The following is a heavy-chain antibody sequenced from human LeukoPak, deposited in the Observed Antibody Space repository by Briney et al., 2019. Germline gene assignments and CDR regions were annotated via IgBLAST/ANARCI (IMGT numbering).Heavy chain of an antibody. J-gene: IGHJ5*02. CDR2: IYYSGST. CDR1: GGSISSYY. Sequence: PSETLSLNCTVSGGSISSYYWSWLRQPPGKGLECIGYIYYSGSTNYNPSLKSRVTISVDTSKNQFSLELSSVTAADTAVYYCARLVEGYGVVTTSDWFDPWGQGTLVTVSS. CDR3: ARLVEGYGVVTTSDWFDP. V-gene: IGHV4-59*01. D-gene: IGHD2-21*02.